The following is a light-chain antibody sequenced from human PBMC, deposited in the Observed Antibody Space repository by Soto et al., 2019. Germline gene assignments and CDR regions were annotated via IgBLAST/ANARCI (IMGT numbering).Light chain of an antibody. Sequence: QSALTQPASVSGSPGQSITISCTGTNSDVGGNNYVSWYQQHPGKAPKLMIYEVNKRPSGVPDRFSGSKSGNTASLTVSGLQAEDEADYYCSSYAGSSNVFGTGTKVTVL. J-gene: IGLJ1*01. CDR2: EVN. CDR3: SSYAGSSNV. CDR1: NSDVGGNNY. V-gene: IGLV2-8*01.